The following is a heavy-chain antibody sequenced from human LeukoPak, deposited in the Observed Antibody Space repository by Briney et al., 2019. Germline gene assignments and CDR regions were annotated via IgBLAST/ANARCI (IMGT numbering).Heavy chain of an antibody. J-gene: IGHJ3*02. CDR3: AKSGPSHNNDAFDI. V-gene: IGHV3-9*03. Sequence: PGGSLRLSCAASGFTFDDYAMHWVRQAPGKGLEWVSGISWNSGSIGYADSVKGRFTISRDNAKNSLYLQMNSLRAEDMALYYCAKSGPSHNNDAFDIWGQGTMVTVSS. D-gene: IGHD1-26*01. CDR2: ISWNSGSI. CDR1: GFTFDDYA.